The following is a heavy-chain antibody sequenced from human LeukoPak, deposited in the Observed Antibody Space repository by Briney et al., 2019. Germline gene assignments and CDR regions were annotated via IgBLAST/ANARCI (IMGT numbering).Heavy chain of an antibody. D-gene: IGHD2-2*01. V-gene: IGHV4-59*01. CDR3: ARVPCSSTSCYRRLAFDI. Sequence: SETLSLTCTVSGGSISSYYWSWIRQPPGKGLGWIGDIYYSGSTNYNPSLKSRVTISVDTSKNQFSLKLSSVTAADTAVYYCARVPCSSTSCYRRLAFDIWGQGTMVTVSS. J-gene: IGHJ3*02. CDR2: IYYSGST. CDR1: GGSISSYY.